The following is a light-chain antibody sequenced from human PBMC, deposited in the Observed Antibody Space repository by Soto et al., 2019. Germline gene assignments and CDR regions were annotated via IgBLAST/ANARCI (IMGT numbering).Light chain of an antibody. Sequence: VLTQSPGTLSLSPGERGTLSCRASQSISSNFLAWYQQKPGLAPRLLIFSASKRAPGIPDRFSGSASGTDIFRGSAFWTDFPLTISRPEPEDFAVYYCHHYGSSLPDTFGQGTKLEIK. CDR1: QSISSNF. CDR2: SAS. V-gene: IGKV3-20*01. CDR3: HHYGSSLPDT. J-gene: IGKJ2*01.